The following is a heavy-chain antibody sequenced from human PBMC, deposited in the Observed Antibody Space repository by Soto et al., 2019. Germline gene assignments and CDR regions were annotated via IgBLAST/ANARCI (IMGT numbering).Heavy chain of an antibody. D-gene: IGHD3-22*01. CDR2: ISSSSSTI. J-gene: IGHJ5*02. CDR1: GFAFSSYS. Sequence: VQLVESGGGLVQPGGSLRLSCAASGFAFSSYSMNWVRQAPGKGLEWVSYISSSSSTIYYADSVKGRFTISRDNAKNSLYLQMNSLRDEDTAVYYCARDAPPLAYYYDPNWFDPWGQGTLVTVSS. V-gene: IGHV3-48*02. CDR3: ARDAPPLAYYYDPNWFDP.